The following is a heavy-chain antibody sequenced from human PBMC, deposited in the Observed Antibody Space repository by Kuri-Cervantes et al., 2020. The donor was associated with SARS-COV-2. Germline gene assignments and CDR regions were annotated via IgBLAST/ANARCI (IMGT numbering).Heavy chain of an antibody. CDR2: INPNSGGT. J-gene: IGHJ5*02. D-gene: IGHD5-18*01. CDR3: ARGRPNNYGLYNWFDP. Sequence: ASVKVSCKASGYTFTSYYMHWVRQAPGQGLEWMGWINPNSGGTNYAQKFQGRVTMTRDTSTSTVYMELSSLRSEDTAVYYCARGRPNNYGLYNWFDPWGQGTLVTVSS. CDR1: GYTFTSYY. V-gene: IGHV1-2*02.